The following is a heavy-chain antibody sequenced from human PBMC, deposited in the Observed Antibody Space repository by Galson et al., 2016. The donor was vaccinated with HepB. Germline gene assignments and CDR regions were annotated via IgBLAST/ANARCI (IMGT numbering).Heavy chain of an antibody. CDR1: GGSFSAYC. V-gene: IGHV4-34*01. J-gene: IGHJ2*01. CDR3: ARLRGYRDYDYWYFDL. D-gene: IGHD5-12*01. CDR2: TNHTGGT. Sequence: SETLSFTCGVSGGSFSAYCWSWIRQPPGKGLEWIGETNHTGGTNYSPSLKSRVTISVNTSKNQFSLKLTSVTAADTAVYYCARLRGYRDYDYWYFDLWGRGTLVTVSS.